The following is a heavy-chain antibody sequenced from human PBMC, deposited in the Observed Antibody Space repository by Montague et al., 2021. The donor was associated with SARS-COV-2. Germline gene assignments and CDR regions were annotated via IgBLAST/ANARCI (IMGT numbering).Heavy chain of an antibody. CDR1: GGSISSSSYY. CDR2: IYYSGST. D-gene: IGHD2-15*01. J-gene: IGHJ3*02. CDR3: ARWKLYCSGGSCYSNRFDI. Sequence: SETLSLTCTVSGGSISSSSYYWGWIRQPPGKGLEWIGSIYYSGSTCYNPSLKSRVTISVDTSKNKFSLKLSSVTAADTAVYYCARWKLYCSGGSCYSNRFDIWGQGTMVTVSS. V-gene: IGHV4-39*01.